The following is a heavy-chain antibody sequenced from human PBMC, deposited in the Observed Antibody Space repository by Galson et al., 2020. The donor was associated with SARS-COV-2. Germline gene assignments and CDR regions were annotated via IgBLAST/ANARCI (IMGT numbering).Heavy chain of an antibody. J-gene: IGHJ6*03. Sequence: ASVKVSCKASGYTFTSYAMHWVRQDPGQRLEWMGWINAGNGNTKYSQKFQGRVTITRDTSASTAYMELSSLRSEDTAVYYCARGGPGSSSGAYCYYYYRDVWGKGTTVTVSS. CDR1: GYTFTSYA. CDR2: INAGNGNT. D-gene: IGHD6-13*01. V-gene: IGHV1-3*01. CDR3: ARGGPGSSSGAYCYYYYRDV.